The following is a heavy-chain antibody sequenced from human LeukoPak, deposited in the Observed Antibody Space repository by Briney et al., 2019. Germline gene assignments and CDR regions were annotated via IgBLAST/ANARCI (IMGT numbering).Heavy chain of an antibody. CDR3: ARGSRIWYYMDV. V-gene: IGHV1-8*02. Sequence: ASVKVSCKASGGTFSSYAISWVRQAPGQGLEWMGWMNPNSGNTGYAQKFQGRVTLTRNTSISTEYMELSSLRSEDTAVYYCARGSRIWYYMDVWGKGTTVTVSS. J-gene: IGHJ6*03. CDR1: GGTFSSYA. CDR2: MNPNSGNT.